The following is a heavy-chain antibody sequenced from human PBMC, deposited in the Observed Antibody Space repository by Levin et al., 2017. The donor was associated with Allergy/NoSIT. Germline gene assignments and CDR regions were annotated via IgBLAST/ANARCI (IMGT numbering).Heavy chain of an antibody. CDR2: ISHSGST. CDR1: GGSFSGHY. D-gene: IGHD1-26*01. V-gene: IGHV4-34*01. Sequence: TSSETLSLTCAVYGGSFSGHYWSWIRQPPGKGLEWIGEISHSGSTNYNPSLKSRVTISVDTSKNQFSLHLSSVTAADTAVYYCARGVVPYSGSYLVAFDIWGQGTMVTVSS. CDR3: ARGVVPYSGSYLVAFDI. J-gene: IGHJ3*02.